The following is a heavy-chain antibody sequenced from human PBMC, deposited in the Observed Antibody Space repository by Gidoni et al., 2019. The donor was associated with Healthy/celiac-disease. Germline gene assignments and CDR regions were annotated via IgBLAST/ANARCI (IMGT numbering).Heavy chain of an antibody. J-gene: IGHJ4*02. V-gene: IGHV4-31*03. Sequence: QVQLQESGPGLVTPSQTLSLTCTVSGGSISSGGYYWSWIRQHPGKGLEWIGYIYYSGSTYYNPSLKSRVTISVDTSKNQFSLKLSSVTAADTAVYYCARSGYSYGYFDYWGQGTLVTVSS. CDR3: ARSGYSYGYFDY. D-gene: IGHD5-18*01. CDR2: IYYSGST. CDR1: GGSISSGGYY.